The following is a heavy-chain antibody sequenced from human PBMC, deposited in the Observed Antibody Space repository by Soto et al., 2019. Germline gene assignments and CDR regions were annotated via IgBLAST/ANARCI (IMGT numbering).Heavy chain of an antibody. CDR3: ARDFSSGRRAANWFDP. J-gene: IGHJ5*02. CDR1: GFTFSSYA. D-gene: IGHD1-26*01. Sequence: GGSLRLSCAASGFTFSSYAMHWVRQAPGKGLEWVAVISYDGSNKNYADSLKGRFTISRDNSRKTLYLQMNSLRAEDTAVYHCARDFSSGRRAANWFDPWRQGTLVTAPQ. CDR2: ISYDGSNK. V-gene: IGHV3-30-3*01.